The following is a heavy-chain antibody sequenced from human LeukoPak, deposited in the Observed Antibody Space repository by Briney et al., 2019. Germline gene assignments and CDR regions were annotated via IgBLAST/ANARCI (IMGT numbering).Heavy chain of an antibody. J-gene: IGHJ4*02. V-gene: IGHV3-7*01. CDR3: ARSNQADDY. D-gene: IGHD1-14*01. Sequence: GGSLRLSCAASGFTFSDYWMSWVRQAPGKGLEWVANIKQDGSEKYYVNSLRGRLTISRDNAKNTLYLQMDSLRAEDTGVYYCARSNQADDYWGQGTLVTVSS. CDR1: GFTFSDYW. CDR2: IKQDGSEK.